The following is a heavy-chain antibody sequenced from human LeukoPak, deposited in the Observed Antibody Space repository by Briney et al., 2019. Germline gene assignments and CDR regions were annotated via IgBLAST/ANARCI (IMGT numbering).Heavy chain of an antibody. CDR3: ARGALLWSYYYYYMDV. J-gene: IGHJ6*03. CDR2: IYYSGST. D-gene: IGHD3-10*01. Sequence: SETLSLTCTVSGGSIRSTSYYWGWIRQPPGKGLEWIGSIYYSGSTYYNPSLKSRVTISVDTSKNQFSLKLSSVTAADTAVYYCARGALLWSYYYYYMDVWGKGTTVTVSS. V-gene: IGHV4-39*07. CDR1: GGSIRSTSYY.